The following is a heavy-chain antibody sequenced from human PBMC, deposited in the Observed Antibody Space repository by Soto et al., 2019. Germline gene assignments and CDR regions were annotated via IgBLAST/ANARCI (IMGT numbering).Heavy chain of an antibody. D-gene: IGHD3-22*01. J-gene: IGHJ4*02. Sequence: PLGYLNLCCAAPLFTFSSYAMGWMRQAPGKGLVWVSAISGSGGSTYYADSVKGRFTISRDNSKNTLYLQMTSLRAEDTAVYYCAKASSTYYEGDYWGQGNLVTVSS. CDR3: AKASSTYYEGDY. CDR1: LFTFSSYA. V-gene: IGHV3-23*01. CDR2: ISGSGGST.